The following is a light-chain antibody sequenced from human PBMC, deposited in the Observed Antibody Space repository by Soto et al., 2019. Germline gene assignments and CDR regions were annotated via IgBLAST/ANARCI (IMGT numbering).Light chain of an antibody. CDR3: QQRSNWPLT. CDR2: DTS. CDR1: QSVGRY. V-gene: IGKV3-11*01. Sequence: EIVLTQSPATLSLSPGERATPSCRASQSVGRYFAWYQQKPDQAPRLLIYDTSKRATGIPARFSGSGSGTDSTLTISSLEPEDCAVYYCQQRSNWPLTFGQGTKVEIK. J-gene: IGKJ1*01.